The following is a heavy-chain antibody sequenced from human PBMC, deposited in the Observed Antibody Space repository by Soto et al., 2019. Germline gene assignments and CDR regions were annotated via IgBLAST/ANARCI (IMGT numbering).Heavy chain of an antibody. V-gene: IGHV4-39*01. CDR1: GGSISSSSYY. Sequence: SETLSLTCTVSGGSISSSSYYWGLIRQPPGKGLEWIGSIYYSGSTYYNPSLKSRVTISVDTSKNQFSLKLSSVTAADTAVYYCARSLLWFGELLYYYYYYGMDVWGQGTTVT. CDR2: IYYSGST. D-gene: IGHD3-10*01. CDR3: ARSLLWFGELLYYYYYYGMDV. J-gene: IGHJ6*02.